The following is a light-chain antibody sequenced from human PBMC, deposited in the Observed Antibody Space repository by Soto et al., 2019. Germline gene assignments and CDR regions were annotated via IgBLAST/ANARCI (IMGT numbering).Light chain of an antibody. CDR3: QVWDIMTDNYV. Sequence: YELTQPPSVSVAPEKTATITCGGNNIGNKRVHWYRQKPGQAPVLLISYDSDRPSGIPERFSGSNSENTATLTISRVEAGDEADYYCQVWDIMTDNYVFGSGTKVTVL. V-gene: IGLV3-21*04. J-gene: IGLJ1*01. CDR2: YDS. CDR1: NIGNKR.